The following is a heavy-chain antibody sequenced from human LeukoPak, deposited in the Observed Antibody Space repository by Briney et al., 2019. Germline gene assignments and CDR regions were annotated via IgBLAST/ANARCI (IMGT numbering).Heavy chain of an antibody. J-gene: IGHJ3*02. CDR3: ARDNGENYNGFDI. V-gene: IGHV3-30*04. Sequence: GGSLRLSCTASGFTFITYAMHWVRQAPDKGLEWVAGTSYDGTNKFYEDSVKGRFTISRDNSENTLYLQMNSLTAEDTALYYCARDNGENYNGFDIWGQGTMVTVSS. D-gene: IGHD3-10*01. CDR1: GFTFITYA. CDR2: TSYDGTNK.